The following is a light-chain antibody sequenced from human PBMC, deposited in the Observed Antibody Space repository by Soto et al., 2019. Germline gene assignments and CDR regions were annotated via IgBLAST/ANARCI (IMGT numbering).Light chain of an antibody. Sequence: EFVLTQSPGTLSLSPGERATLSCRASQSVSSSYLAWYQQKPGQAPRILIYGASTSATGIPDRFSGIGSGTDFTLTISRLEPEDFAVYYCQQYGSSPPLTFGGGTKVEIK. J-gene: IGKJ4*01. CDR2: GAS. CDR3: QQYGSSPPLT. CDR1: QSVSSSY. V-gene: IGKV3-20*01.